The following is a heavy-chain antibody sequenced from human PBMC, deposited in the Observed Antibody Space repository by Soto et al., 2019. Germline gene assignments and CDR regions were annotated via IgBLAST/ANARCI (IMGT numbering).Heavy chain of an antibody. J-gene: IGHJ4*02. CDR2: ISGSGGSS. CDR1: GFSFNSYA. D-gene: IGHD5-12*01. V-gene: IGHV3-23*01. Sequence: EVQLLESGGGLIQPGGSLRLSCSASGFSFNSYAMMWVRQAPGKGLEWVSVISGSGGSSYFADSAKGRFTISRDNSKHMLYLEMNSLRAEDTARYFCAKGSIEYSASVDYWGQGTLVIVSS. CDR3: AKGSIEYSASVDY.